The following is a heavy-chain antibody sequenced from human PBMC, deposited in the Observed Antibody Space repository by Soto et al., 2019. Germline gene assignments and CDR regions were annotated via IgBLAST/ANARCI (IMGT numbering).Heavy chain of an antibody. D-gene: IGHD3-10*02. J-gene: IGHJ6*02. Sequence: QVHLQQWGAGLLKPSETLSVTCAVSGGSFSGYYWSWIRQPPGEGLEWIGEIDDRRSTSYKPSLESRVTISINTSKLQFSLKLSSVTAADTAVYYCARTSYVWTSGQVSSCLDVWGQGTTVMVSS. CDR1: GGSFSGYY. CDR3: ARTSYVWTSGQVSSCLDV. CDR2: IDDRRST. V-gene: IGHV4-34*01.